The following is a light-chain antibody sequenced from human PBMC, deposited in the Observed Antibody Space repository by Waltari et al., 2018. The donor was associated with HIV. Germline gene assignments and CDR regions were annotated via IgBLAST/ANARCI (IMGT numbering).Light chain of an antibody. CDR1: NSNIGAGYG. V-gene: IGLV1-40*01. Sequence: QSVLTQPPSVSGAPGQRVTISCTGSNSNIGAGYGVHWYQHLPGAAPKLRIYAITSLPSGVPDRFSGSKSGTSASLAITGLQVEDEGDYFCQSYDSSLNVIFGGGTKLTVL. J-gene: IGLJ2*01. CDR3: QSYDSSLNVI. CDR2: AIT.